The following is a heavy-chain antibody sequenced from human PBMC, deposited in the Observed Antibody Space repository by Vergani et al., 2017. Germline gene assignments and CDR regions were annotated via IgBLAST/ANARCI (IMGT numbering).Heavy chain of an antibody. Sequence: QVQLQESGPGLVKPSETLSLACTVSGGSISSYNWSWIRQPPGKGLEWIGYNYYSGSTNYNPSLKSRVTISVDTSKNQFSLKLSSVTAADTAVYYCARGLSSSWHYYYYYYMDVWGKGTTVTVSS. CDR3: ARGLSSSWHYYYYYYMDV. J-gene: IGHJ6*03. CDR1: GGSISSYN. CDR2: NYYSGST. D-gene: IGHD6-13*01. V-gene: IGHV4-59*01.